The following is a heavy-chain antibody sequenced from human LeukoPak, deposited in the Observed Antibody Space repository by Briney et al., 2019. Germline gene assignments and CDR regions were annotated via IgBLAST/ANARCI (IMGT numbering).Heavy chain of an antibody. D-gene: IGHD4-17*01. CDR2: IYYSGST. J-gene: IGHJ4*02. Sequence: SQTLALTCTVSGGSISSGDYYWSRIRQPPGKGLEWIGYIYYSGSTYYNPSLKSRVTISVDTSKNQFSLKLSSVTAADTAVYYCARFPVTKRRYFDYWGQGTLVTVSS. CDR3: ARFPVTKRRYFDY. CDR1: GGSISSGDYY. V-gene: IGHV4-30-4*01.